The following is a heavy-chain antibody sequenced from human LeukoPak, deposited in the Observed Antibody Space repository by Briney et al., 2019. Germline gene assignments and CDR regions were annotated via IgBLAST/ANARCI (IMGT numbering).Heavy chain of an antibody. V-gene: IGHV1-2*02. D-gene: IGHD2-2*02. CDR1: GYTFTGYY. J-gene: IGHJ4*02. CDR2: INPNSGGT. CDR3: ARALYLITSTYYFDY. Sequence: ASVKVSRKTSGYTFTGYYMHWVRQAPGQGLEWMGWINPNSGGTYYAQKFQGRVTMTTDTSITTAYMELISLRSDDTAVYYCARALYLITSTYYFDYWGQGTLVTVSS.